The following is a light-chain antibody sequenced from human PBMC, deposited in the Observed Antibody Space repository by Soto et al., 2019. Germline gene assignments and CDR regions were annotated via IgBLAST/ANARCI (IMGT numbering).Light chain of an antibody. CDR3: QQSYSTTIT. J-gene: IGKJ5*01. CDR2: AAS. V-gene: IGKV1-39*01. Sequence: DIQLTQSPSFLSASVGDRVTITCRASQDISSSLAWYQQKPGKAPKLLIYAASSLQSGVPSRFSGSGSGTDFTLTISSLQNEDFATYDCQQSYSTTITFGQGTRLEIK. CDR1: QDISSS.